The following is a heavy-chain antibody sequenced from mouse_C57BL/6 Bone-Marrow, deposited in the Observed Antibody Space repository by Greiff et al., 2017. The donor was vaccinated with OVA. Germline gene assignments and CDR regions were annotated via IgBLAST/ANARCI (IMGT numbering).Heavy chain of an antibody. CDR3: TTWYYGSSHWYFDV. J-gene: IGHJ1*03. CDR2: IDPENGDT. D-gene: IGHD1-1*01. Sequence: VQLQQSGAELVRPGASVKLSCTASGFNIKDDYMHWVKQRPEQGLEWIGWIDPENGDTEYASKFQGKATITADTSSNTAYLQLSSLTSEDTAVYYCTTWYYGSSHWYFDVWGTGTTVTVSS. CDR1: GFNIKDDY. V-gene: IGHV14-4*01.